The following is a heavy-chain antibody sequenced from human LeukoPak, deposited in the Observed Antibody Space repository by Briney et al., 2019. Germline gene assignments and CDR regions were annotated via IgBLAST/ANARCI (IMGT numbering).Heavy chain of an antibody. Sequence: ASVKVSCKVSGYTLTELSMRWVRQAPGKGLEWMGGFDPEDGETIYAQKFQGRVTMTEDTSTDTAYMELSSLRSEDTAVYYCARGLGGDGYNLGWFDPWGQGTLVTVSS. J-gene: IGHJ5*02. CDR2: FDPEDGET. V-gene: IGHV1-24*01. CDR1: GYTLTELS. D-gene: IGHD5-24*01. CDR3: ARGLGGDGYNLGWFDP.